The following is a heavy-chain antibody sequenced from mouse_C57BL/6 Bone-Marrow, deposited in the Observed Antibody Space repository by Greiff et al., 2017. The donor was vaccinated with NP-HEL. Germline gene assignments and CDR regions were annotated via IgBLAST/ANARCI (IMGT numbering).Heavy chain of an antibody. CDR1: GFTFSSYG. Sequence: EVMLVESGGDLVKPGGSLKLSCAASGFTFSSYGMSWVRQTPDKRLEWVATISSGGSYTYYPDSVKGRFTISRDNAKNTLYLQMSSLKSEDTAMYYCARRGSNHPWFAYWGQGTLVTVSA. V-gene: IGHV5-6*02. J-gene: IGHJ3*01. CDR3: ARRGSNHPWFAY. D-gene: IGHD2-5*01. CDR2: ISSGGSYT.